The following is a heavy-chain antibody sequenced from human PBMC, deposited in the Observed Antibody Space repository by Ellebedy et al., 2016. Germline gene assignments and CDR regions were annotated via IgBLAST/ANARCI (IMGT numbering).Heavy chain of an antibody. Sequence: SETLSLTXTVSGDSISNGDYYWSWVRQHPGKGLEWIAYIYYRGNTYYNPPLKSRVSMDVDTSKNQFSLELTSVTAADTAVYYCARESLVGGWFDPWGQGILVTVS. CDR3: ARESLVGGWFDP. D-gene: IGHD2-15*01. CDR2: IYYRGNT. J-gene: IGHJ5*02. CDR1: GDSISNGDYY. V-gene: IGHV4-30-4*01.